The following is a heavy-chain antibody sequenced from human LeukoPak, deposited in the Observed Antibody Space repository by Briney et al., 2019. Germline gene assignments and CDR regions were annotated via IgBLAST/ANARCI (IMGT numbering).Heavy chain of an antibody. D-gene: IGHD3-3*01. Sequence: GGSLRLSCAASGFTFSSYETNWVRQAPGKGLGWVSYISSSGSTIYYADSVKGRFTISRDNTKNSLYLEMSSLRAEDTAVYYCATIEAVRFQYWGQGTLVAVSS. CDR1: GFTFSSYE. V-gene: IGHV3-48*03. J-gene: IGHJ4*02. CDR3: ATIEAVRFQY. CDR2: ISSSGSTI.